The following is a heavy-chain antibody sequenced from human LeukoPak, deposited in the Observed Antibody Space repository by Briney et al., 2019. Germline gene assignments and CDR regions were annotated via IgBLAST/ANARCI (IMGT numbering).Heavy chain of an antibody. CDR1: GFTFSSYG. CDR2: ISYDGSNK. J-gene: IGHJ3*02. Sequence: PGRSLRLSCAASGFTFSSYGMHWVRQAPGKGLEWVAVISYDGSNKYYADSVKGRFTISRDNSKNTLYLQMNSLRAEDTAVYYCAKPSRSDTAMVTSAFDIWGQGTMVTVSS. V-gene: IGHV3-30*18. CDR3: AKPSRSDTAMVTSAFDI. D-gene: IGHD5-18*01.